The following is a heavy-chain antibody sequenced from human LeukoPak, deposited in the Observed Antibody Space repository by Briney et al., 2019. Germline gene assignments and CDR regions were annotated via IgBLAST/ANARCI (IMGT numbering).Heavy chain of an antibody. D-gene: IGHD3-3*01. V-gene: IGHV3-21*04. J-gene: IGHJ6*03. CDR3: AKEGTYYDFWSGYYNAGAYYYYYMDV. CDR2: ISSSSSYI. Sequence: GGSLRLSCAASGFTFSSYSMNWVRQAPGKGLEWVSSISSSSSYIYYADSVKGRFTISRDNSKNTLYLQMNSLRAEDTAVYYCAKEGTYYDFWSGYYNAGAYYYYYMDVWGKGTTVTVSS. CDR1: GFTFSSYS.